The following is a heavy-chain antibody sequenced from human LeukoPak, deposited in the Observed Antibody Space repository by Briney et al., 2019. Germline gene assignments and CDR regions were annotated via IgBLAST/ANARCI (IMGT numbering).Heavy chain of an antibody. CDR1: GGSFSGYY. CDR3: ARENYYGSGSYIDY. Sequence: SETLSLTCVVYGGSFSGYYWSWIRQSPGKGLEWIGEINHSGSTNYNPSLKSRVTISVDTSKNQFSLKLSSVTAADTAVYYCARENYYGSGSYIDYWGQGTLVTVSS. J-gene: IGHJ4*02. CDR2: INHSGST. V-gene: IGHV4-34*01. D-gene: IGHD3-10*01.